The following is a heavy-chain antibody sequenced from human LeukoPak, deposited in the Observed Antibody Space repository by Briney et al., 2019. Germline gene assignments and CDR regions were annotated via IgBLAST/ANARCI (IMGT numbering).Heavy chain of an antibody. CDR3: VKGSPGPDYDFWSGYHY. CDR2: SSCKGRST. Sequence: GGSLRLSCSASGFTFSSYARHWVRQAPGKGLEYVSASSCKGRSTYYADTVKGRFTISRDNSKHTLYRQMSSLRAEDTAVYYCVKGSPGPDYDFWSGYHYWGQGTLVTVSS. V-gene: IGHV3-64D*06. D-gene: IGHD3-3*01. J-gene: IGHJ4*02. CDR1: GFTFSSYA.